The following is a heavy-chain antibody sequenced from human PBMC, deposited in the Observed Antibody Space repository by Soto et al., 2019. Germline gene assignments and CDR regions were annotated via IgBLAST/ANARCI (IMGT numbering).Heavy chain of an antibody. J-gene: IGHJ6*02. CDR1: GFTFSDYY. V-gene: IGHV3-11*01. CDR3: AREITIFGVVINYYYYYGMDV. D-gene: IGHD3-3*01. CDR2: ISSSGSTI. Sequence: QVQLVESGGGLVKPGGSLRLSCAASGFTFSDYYMSWIRQAPGKGLEWVSYISSSGSTIYYADSVKGRFTISRDNAKNSLYLQMNSLRAEDTAVYYCAREITIFGVVINYYYYYGMDVWGQGTTVTVSS.